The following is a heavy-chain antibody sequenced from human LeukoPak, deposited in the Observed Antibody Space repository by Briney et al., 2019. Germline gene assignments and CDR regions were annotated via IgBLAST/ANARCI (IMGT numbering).Heavy chain of an antibody. D-gene: IGHD4-23*01. J-gene: IGHJ4*02. V-gene: IGHV4-59*12. CDR3: ARNGGNSDFDY. CDR1: GGSISSYY. CDR2: IYYSGST. Sequence: PSETLSLTCTVSGGSISSYYWSWIRQPPGKGLEWIGYIYYSGSTNYNPSLKSRVTISVDTSKNQSSLKLSSVTAADTAVYYCARNGGNSDFDYWGQGTLVTVSS.